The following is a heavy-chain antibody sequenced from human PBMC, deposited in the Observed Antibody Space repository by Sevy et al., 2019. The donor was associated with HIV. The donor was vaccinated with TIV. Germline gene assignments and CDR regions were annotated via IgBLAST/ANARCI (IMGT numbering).Heavy chain of an antibody. CDR3: ARAYCSGGRCYSLAY. CDR2: ISPFTGDT. Sequence: ASVKVSCKPSGCTFTSYTITWVRQAPGQGLEWVGRISPFTGDTDYARNLQGRVTMTTDTSSTTAYMELRSLRSDDTAVYYCARAYCSGGRCYSLAYWGLGTLVTVSS. J-gene: IGHJ4*02. D-gene: IGHD2-15*01. CDR1: GCTFTSYT. V-gene: IGHV1-18*01.